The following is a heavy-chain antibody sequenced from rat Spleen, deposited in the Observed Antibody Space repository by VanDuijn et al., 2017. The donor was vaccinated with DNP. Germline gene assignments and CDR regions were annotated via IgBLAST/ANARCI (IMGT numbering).Heavy chain of an antibody. CDR2: ISHDGGGT. D-gene: IGHD1-9*01. V-gene: IGHV5-22*01. CDR3: SRDLDYGYNYAFDY. J-gene: IGHJ2*01. Sequence: EVQLVESGGGLVQPGRSLKLSCAASGFTFSNYHMAWVRQAPRKGLEWVASISHDGGGTFYGDSVKGRFTISRDNADHTLYLQMDSLRSEDTATYYCSRDLDYGYNYAFDYWGQGVMVTVSS. CDR1: GFTFSNYH.